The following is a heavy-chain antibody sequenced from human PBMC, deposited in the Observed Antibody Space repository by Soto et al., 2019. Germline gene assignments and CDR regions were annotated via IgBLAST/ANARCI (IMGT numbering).Heavy chain of an antibody. D-gene: IGHD6-13*01. V-gene: IGHV3-30*18. CDR1: GFTFNSYG. J-gene: IGHJ4*02. CDR3: AKAPGVAAAGPPFDY. CDR2: ISYDGSNK. Sequence: QVQLVESGGAVVQPGRSLRLSCAASGFTFNSYGMHWVRQAPGKGLEWVAVISYDGSNKYSADSVKGRFTISRDNSKNTLYLQMNSLRPEDTAVYFCAKAPGVAAAGPPFDYWGQGTLVTASS.